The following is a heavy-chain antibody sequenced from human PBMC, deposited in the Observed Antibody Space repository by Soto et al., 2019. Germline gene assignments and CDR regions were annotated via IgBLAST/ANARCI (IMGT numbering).Heavy chain of an antibody. CDR2: IIPIFGTA. CDR3: ARAVTTRDYYYYYGMDV. Sequence: SVKVSCKASGYTFTSYGISWVRQAPGQGLEWMGGIIPIFGTANYAQKFQGRVTITADESTSTAYMELSSLRSEDTAVYYCARAVTTRDYYYYYGMDVWGQGTTVTVSS. V-gene: IGHV1-69*13. D-gene: IGHD4-4*01. J-gene: IGHJ6*02. CDR1: GYTFTSYG.